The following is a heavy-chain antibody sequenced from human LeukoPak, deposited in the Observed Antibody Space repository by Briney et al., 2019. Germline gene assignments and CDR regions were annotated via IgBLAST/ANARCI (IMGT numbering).Heavy chain of an antibody. CDR3: AKLYSSEYYFDY. Sequence: GGSLRLSCAASGFTFSSYWMHWVRQAAGKGLVWVSHINRDGSSTSHADSVKGRFTISRDNAKNTLYLQMNSLRAEDTAVYYCAKLYSSEYYFDYWGQGTLVTVSS. CDR2: INRDGSST. V-gene: IGHV3-74*01. J-gene: IGHJ4*02. D-gene: IGHD6-19*01. CDR1: GFTFSSYW.